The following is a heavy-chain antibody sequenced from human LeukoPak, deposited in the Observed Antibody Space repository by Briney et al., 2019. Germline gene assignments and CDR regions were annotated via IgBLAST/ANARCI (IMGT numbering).Heavy chain of an antibody. J-gene: IGHJ3*02. Sequence: GGSLRLSCEASGLTVSDHYMDWVRQAPGKGLEWVGRSRSRAKSYTTAYAASVTGRFTISRDDSKDSVYLQMSSLKTEDTAVYYCTRPNYYDSRGFSLDAFDIWGQGTMVTVSS. D-gene: IGHD3-22*01. V-gene: IGHV3-72*01. CDR1: GLTVSDHY. CDR3: TRPNYYDSRGFSLDAFDI. CDR2: SRSRAKSYTT.